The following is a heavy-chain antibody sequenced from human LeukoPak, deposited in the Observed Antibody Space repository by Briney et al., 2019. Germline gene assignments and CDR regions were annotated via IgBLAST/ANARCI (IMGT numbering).Heavy chain of an antibody. D-gene: IGHD2-2*01. CDR2: INPNSGGT. J-gene: IGHJ4*02. CDR1: GYTFTGYY. CDR3: ARDGVVVPAALDY. Sequence: ASVKVSCKASGYTFTGYYIHWVRQAPGQGLEWMGWINPNSGGTSFAQKFQGRVTMTRDTSISTAYMELSRLTSDDTAVYYCARDGVVVPAALDYWGQGTLVTVSS. V-gene: IGHV1-2*02.